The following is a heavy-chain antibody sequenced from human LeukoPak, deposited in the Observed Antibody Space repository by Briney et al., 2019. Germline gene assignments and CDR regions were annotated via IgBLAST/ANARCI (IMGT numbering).Heavy chain of an antibody. CDR1: GDSISSSSYY. V-gene: IGHV4-39*07. CDR3: ARGLVLGY. J-gene: IGHJ4*02. D-gene: IGHD7-27*01. Sequence: SETLSLTCTVSGDSISSSSYYWGWIRQPPGKGLEWIGSIYYTGSTYHNPSLKSRVTISVDTSKNQFSLKLSSVTAADTAVYYCARGLVLGYWGQGTLVTVSS. CDR2: IYYTGST.